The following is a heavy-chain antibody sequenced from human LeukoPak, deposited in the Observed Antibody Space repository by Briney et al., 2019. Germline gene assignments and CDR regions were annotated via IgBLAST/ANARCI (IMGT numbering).Heavy chain of an antibody. CDR2: MNPNSGNT. V-gene: IGHV1-8*01. CDR3: ARGPVAARPNWFDP. Sequence: ASVKVSCKASGYTFTSYDINWVRQATGQGLEWMGWMNPNSGNTGYARKFQGRVTMTRNTSISTAYMELSSLRSEDTAVYYCARGPVAARPNWFDPWGQGTLVTVSS. J-gene: IGHJ5*02. CDR1: GYTFTSYD. D-gene: IGHD6-6*01.